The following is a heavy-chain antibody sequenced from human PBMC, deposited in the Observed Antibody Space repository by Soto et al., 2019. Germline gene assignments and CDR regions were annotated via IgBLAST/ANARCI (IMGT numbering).Heavy chain of an antibody. J-gene: IGHJ6*02. D-gene: IGHD6-6*01. CDR2: ISSRSYTI. V-gene: IGHV3-48*02. Sequence: EVQLVESGGGLVQPGGSLRLSCAASGFTFSTYSMNWVSQAPGKGLEWVSYISSRSYTIYYVDSVKGRFTISRDKAKNSLYLQMNSLRDEDTAVYDCARGGSSSDNGMDVWGQGTTVTVSS. CDR3: ARGGSSSDNGMDV. CDR1: GFTFSTYS.